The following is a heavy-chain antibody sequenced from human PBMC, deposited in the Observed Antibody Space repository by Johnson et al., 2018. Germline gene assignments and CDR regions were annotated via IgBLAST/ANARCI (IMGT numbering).Heavy chain of an antibody. CDR1: GATFNSYA. D-gene: IGHD6-25*01. CDR2: IIPIFGTP. CDR3: AGGRPALDM. J-gene: IGHJ3*02. Sequence: QVQLQESGAEVKRPGSSVKVSCKASGATFNSYAFSWVRQAPGQGLEWMGTIIPIFGTPNYAQKFQGRVTITADEFTPTAYVEWGSLRSEDTAVYLCAGGRPALDMWGQGTMVTVSS. V-gene: IGHV1-69*18.